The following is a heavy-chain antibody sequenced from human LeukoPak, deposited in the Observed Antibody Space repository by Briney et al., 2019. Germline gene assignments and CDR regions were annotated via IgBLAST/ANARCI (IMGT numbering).Heavy chain of an antibody. CDR2: ISAYNGNT. CDR3: ARDSGYCSSTSCRPRPYYYYGMDV. D-gene: IGHD2-2*01. J-gene: IGHJ6*02. V-gene: IGHV1-18*01. Sequence: ASVKVSCKASGGSFSSYAISWVRQAPGQGLEWMGWISAYNGNTNYAQKLQGRVTMTTDTSTSTAYMELRSLRSDDTAVYYCARDSGYCSSTSCRPRPYYYYGMDVWGQGTTVTVS. CDR1: GGSFSSYA.